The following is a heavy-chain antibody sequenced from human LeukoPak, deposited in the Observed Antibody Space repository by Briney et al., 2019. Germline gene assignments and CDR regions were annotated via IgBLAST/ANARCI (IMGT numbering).Heavy chain of an antibody. D-gene: IGHD6-19*01. CDR2: ISSSSSYI. J-gene: IGHJ6*02. CDR1: GFIFSQYS. Sequence: GGSLRLSCAASGFIFSQYSMNWVRQAPGKGLEWVSSISSSSSYIYYADSVKGRFTISRDNAKNSLYLQMNSLRAEDTAVYYCARDQRWLVPYYYYGMDVWGQGTTVTVSS. CDR3: ARDQRWLVPYYYYGMDV. V-gene: IGHV3-21*01.